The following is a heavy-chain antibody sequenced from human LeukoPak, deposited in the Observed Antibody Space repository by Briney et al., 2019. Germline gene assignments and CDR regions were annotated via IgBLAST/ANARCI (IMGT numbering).Heavy chain of an antibody. CDR3: TTLTVATNFDY. CDR2: ISSSGTTT. V-gene: IGHV3-48*03. CDR1: GFSFSVYE. D-gene: IGHD5-12*01. Sequence: GGSLRLSCAASGFSFSVYEMHWVRQAPGKGLEWISDISSSGTTTYYADSVKGRFTISRDNAKNSLYLQMNSLRAEDTAVYYRTTLTVATNFDYWGQGTLVTVSS. J-gene: IGHJ4*02.